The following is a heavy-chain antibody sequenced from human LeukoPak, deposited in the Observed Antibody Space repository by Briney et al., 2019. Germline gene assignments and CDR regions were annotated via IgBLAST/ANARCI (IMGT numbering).Heavy chain of an antibody. J-gene: IGHJ4*02. D-gene: IGHD5-18*01. CDR1: GFTLSTYA. CDR2: TSSSDAGT. V-gene: IGHV3-23*01. CDR3: ATYRQVLLPFES. Sequence: PGGSLRLSCAASGFTLSTYAMSWVRQTPGKGLEWVAATSSSDAGTYHADSVRGRFTISRDNSKNTLYLQMNSLRAEDAAVYYCATYRQVLLPFESWGQGTLVTVSS.